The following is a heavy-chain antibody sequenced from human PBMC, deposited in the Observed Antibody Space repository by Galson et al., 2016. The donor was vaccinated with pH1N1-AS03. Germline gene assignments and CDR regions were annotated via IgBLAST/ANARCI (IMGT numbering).Heavy chain of an antibody. Sequence: SVKVSCKASGYNFSSYGISWVRQAPGRGPEWMGWISTYDSETYYLERVQGRVTMPTDTSSSTAYMELRSLTSDDSAVHYCARMHYDRGSGYDYYGLDVWGQGTTVTVSS. V-gene: IGHV1-18*04. D-gene: IGHD3-3*01. J-gene: IGHJ6*02. CDR1: GYNFSSYG. CDR2: ISTYDSET. CDR3: ARMHYDRGSGYDYYGLDV.